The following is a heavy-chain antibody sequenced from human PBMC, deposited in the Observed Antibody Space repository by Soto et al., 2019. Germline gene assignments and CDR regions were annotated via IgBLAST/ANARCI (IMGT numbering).Heavy chain of an antibody. V-gene: IGHV3-74*01. CDR3: AREAGYSSGWRQDY. Sequence: GGSLRLSCAASGFTFSSYWMHWVRQAPGKGLVWVSRINSDGSSISYADSVKGRFTISRDNAKNTLYLQMNSLRVEDTAVYYCAREAGYSSGWRQDYWGQGTLVTVSS. J-gene: IGHJ4*02. CDR2: INSDGSSI. CDR1: GFTFSSYW. D-gene: IGHD6-19*01.